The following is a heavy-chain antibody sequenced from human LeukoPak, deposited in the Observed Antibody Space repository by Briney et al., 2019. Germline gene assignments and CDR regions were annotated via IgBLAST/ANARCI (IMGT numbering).Heavy chain of an antibody. D-gene: IGHD1-26*01. CDR3: ARETWSGSYFDY. CDR2: IKEDGSEK. Sequence: GGSLRLSCSASGFTISSHWMTWVRQAPGKGLEWVANIKEDGSEKYYVDSVRGRFTISRDNAKNSLYLQMNSLGAADTAVYYCARETWSGSYFDYWGQGTLVTVSS. CDR1: GFTISSHW. J-gene: IGHJ4*02. V-gene: IGHV3-7*01.